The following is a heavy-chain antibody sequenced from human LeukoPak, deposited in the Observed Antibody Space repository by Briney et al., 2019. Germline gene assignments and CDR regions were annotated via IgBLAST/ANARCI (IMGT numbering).Heavy chain of an antibody. D-gene: IGHD3-10*01. CDR2: IYYSGST. CDR3: ARDRYYYGSGSYVAPYYYYGMDV. J-gene: IGHJ6*04. V-gene: IGHV4-59*01. CDR1: GGSISSYY. Sequence: SETLSLTCTVSGGSISSYYWSWIRQPPGKGLEWIGYIYYSGSTNYNPSLKSRVTISVDTSKNQFSLKLSSVTAADTAVYHCARDRYYYGSGSYVAPYYYYGMDVWGKGTTVTVSS.